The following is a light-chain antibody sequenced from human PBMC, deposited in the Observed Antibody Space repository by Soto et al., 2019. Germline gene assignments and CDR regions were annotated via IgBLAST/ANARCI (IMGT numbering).Light chain of an antibody. V-gene: IGLV4-69*01. CDR1: SGHSNYA. J-gene: IGLJ1*01. CDR2: VNSDGSH. CDR3: QTWGTGIRV. Sequence: QSVLTQSPSASASLGASVKLTCTLSSGHSNYAIAWHQQQPEKGPRYLMKVNSDGSHRKGDGIPDRFSGSSSGAQRYLTSSSLQSEDEADYYCQTWGTGIRVFGTGTKVTVL.